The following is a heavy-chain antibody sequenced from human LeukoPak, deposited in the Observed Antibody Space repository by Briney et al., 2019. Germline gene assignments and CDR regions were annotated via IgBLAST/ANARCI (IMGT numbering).Heavy chain of an antibody. CDR2: MNPNSGNT. V-gene: IGHV1-8*03. D-gene: IGHD5-24*01. Sequence: ASVKVSCKASGYTFTSYDINWVRQATGQGLEWMGWMNPNSGNTGYAQKFQGRVTITRNTSISTAYMELSSLRSEDTAVYYCARGEMAHSSPPYYYYYMDVWGKGTTVTVSS. CDR3: ARGEMAHSSPPYYYYYMDV. J-gene: IGHJ6*03. CDR1: GYTFTSYD.